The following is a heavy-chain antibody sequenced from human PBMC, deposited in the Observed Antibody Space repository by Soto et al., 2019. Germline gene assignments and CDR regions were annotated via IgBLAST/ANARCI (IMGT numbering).Heavy chain of an antibody. CDR1: GFTFSGYW. CDR2: INSDGSST. J-gene: IGHJ4*02. Sequence: EVQLVESGGGLVQPGGSLRLSCAASGFTFSGYWMHWVRQAPGKGLVWVSRINSDGSSTNYADSVKGRFTISRDNAKNTLYLQMNSLRAEDTSVYYCATEPECSPSYFEYWGQGALVTVST. V-gene: IGHV3-74*01. CDR3: ATEPECSPSYFEY. D-gene: IGHD3-3*01.